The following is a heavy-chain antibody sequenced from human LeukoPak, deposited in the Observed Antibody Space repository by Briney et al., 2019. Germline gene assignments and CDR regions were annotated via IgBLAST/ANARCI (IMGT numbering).Heavy chain of an antibody. CDR1: GGSFSGYY. CDR2: INHSGST. D-gene: IGHD4-17*01. V-gene: IGHV4-34*01. CDR3: ARGKAGDYDPYYYYGMDV. Sequence: PSETLSLTCAVYGGSFSGYYWSWIRQPPGKGLEWIGEINHSGSTYYNPSLKSRVTISEDTSKNQFSLKLNSVTAADTAVYYCARGKAGDYDPYYYYGMDVWGQGTTVTVSS. J-gene: IGHJ6*02.